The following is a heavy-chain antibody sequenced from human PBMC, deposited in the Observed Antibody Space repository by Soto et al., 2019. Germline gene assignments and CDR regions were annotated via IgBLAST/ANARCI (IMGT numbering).Heavy chain of an antibody. V-gene: IGHV1-69*13. CDR1: GGTFSSYA. D-gene: IGHD1-26*01. J-gene: IGHJ3*02. CDR3: ARSLSGGSWDDDFDI. CDR2: IIPIFGTA. Sequence: ASVKVSCKASGGTFSSYAISWVRQAPGQGLEWMGGIIPIFGTANYAQKFQGRVTITADESTSTAYMELSRLRSEDTAVYYCARSLSGGSWDDDFDIWGQGTMVTVSS.